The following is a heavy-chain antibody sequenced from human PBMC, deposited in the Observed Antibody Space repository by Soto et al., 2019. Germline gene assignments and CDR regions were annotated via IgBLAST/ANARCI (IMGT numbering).Heavy chain of an antibody. J-gene: IGHJ6*02. Sequence: PGGSLRLSCAASGFTFSSYWMSWVRQAPGKGLEWVANIKQDGSEKYYVDSVKGRFTISRDNAKNSLYLQMNSLRAEDTAVYYCARGLMVYDPPIHYYYGMDVWGQGTTVTVSS. V-gene: IGHV3-7*01. CDR2: IKQDGSEK. D-gene: IGHD2-8*01. CDR1: GFTFSSYW. CDR3: ARGLMVYDPPIHYYYGMDV.